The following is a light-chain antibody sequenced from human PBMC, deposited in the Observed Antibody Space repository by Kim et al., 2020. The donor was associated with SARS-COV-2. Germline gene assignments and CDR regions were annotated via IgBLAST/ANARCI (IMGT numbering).Light chain of an antibody. J-gene: IGLJ2*01. Sequence: GQSVNISCTGTSSDVGGYNYVSWYQQHPGKAPKLMIYEVNKRPSGVPDRFSGSKSGNTASLTVSGLQAEDEADYYCSSYAGSNNVVFGGGTQLTVL. V-gene: IGLV2-8*01. CDR1: SSDVGGYNY. CDR2: EVN. CDR3: SSYAGSNNVV.